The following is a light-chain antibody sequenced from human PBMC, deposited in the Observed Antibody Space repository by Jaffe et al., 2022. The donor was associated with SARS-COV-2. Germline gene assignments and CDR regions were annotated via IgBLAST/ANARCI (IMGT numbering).Light chain of an antibody. CDR3: QSYDSSLSGWV. J-gene: IGLJ3*02. Sequence: QSVLTQPPSVSGAPGQRVTISCTGSSSNIGASYDIHWFQQVPGTAPKLLIYGNSNRPSGVPDRFSGSKSGTSASLAITGLQAADEADYYCQSYDSSLSGWVFGGGTKLTVL. CDR1: SSNIGASYD. CDR2: GNS. V-gene: IGLV1-40*01.